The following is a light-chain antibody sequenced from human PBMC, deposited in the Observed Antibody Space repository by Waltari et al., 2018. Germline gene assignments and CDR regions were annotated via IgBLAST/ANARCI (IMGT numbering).Light chain of an antibody. V-gene: IGKV3-15*01. CDR2: GAS. Sequence: EIVMTQSPATLSVSPVERATLSCRASQSVSSNLAWYQQTPGQAHRLLIYGASTRATGIPARFSCSGYGTEFTLTISSMQSEDFAVYYCQQYNNWPLALTFGGGTKVEIK. CDR1: QSVSSN. J-gene: IGKJ4*01. CDR3: QQYNNWPLALT.